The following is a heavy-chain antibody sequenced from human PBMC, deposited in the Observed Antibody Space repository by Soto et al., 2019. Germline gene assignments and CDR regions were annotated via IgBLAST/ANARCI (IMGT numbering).Heavy chain of an antibody. CDR3: AREFPYYVRSDRCLEY. D-gene: IGHD3-16*01. Sequence: PSQTLSLTCAISGYSVSGNSDAWNWIRQSPSRGLEWLGRTYYRSRWYNDYAVSVKSRITVTPDTSKNQFSLNLNSVTPEDTAVYYCAREFPYYVRSDRCLEYSGQGAMVTVSS. V-gene: IGHV6-1*01. CDR1: GYSVSGNSDA. CDR2: TYYRSRWYN. J-gene: IGHJ4*02.